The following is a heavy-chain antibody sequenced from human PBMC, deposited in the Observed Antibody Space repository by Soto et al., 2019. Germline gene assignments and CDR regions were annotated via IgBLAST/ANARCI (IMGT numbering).Heavy chain of an antibody. CDR2: IYYSGST. Sequence: PSETLSLTCTVSGGSISSGGYYWSCIRQHPGKGLEWIGYIYYSGSTYYNPSLKSRVTISVDTSKNQFSPKLSSVTAADTAVYYCASTHIVVVTDAFDIWGQGTMVTVSS. CDR1: GGSISSGGYY. V-gene: IGHV4-31*03. CDR3: ASTHIVVVTDAFDI. J-gene: IGHJ3*02. D-gene: IGHD2-21*02.